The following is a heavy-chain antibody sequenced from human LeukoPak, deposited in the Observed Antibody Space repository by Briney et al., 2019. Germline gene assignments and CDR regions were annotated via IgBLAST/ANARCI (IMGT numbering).Heavy chain of an antibody. CDR2: ISGSGGGT. J-gene: IGHJ5*01. Sequence: GGSLRLSCSASGVTFSTYSMNWVRQTPGKGLMWVSSISGSGGGTYYAESVKGRFSISRDNSKKMMYLQMNSLRADDTAVYYCAKGGQNFDFWRFDYWGHGILVTVSS. CDR3: AKGGQNFDFWRFDY. CDR1: GVTFSTYS. V-gene: IGHV3-23*01. D-gene: IGHD3-3*01.